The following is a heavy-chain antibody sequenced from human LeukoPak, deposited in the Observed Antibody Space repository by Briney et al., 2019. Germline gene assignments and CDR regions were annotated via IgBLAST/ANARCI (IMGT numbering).Heavy chain of an antibody. J-gene: IGHJ5*02. CDR2: ITSSGSTI. CDR1: GFTFSSYS. V-gene: IGHV3-48*01. CDR3: ARAGYCSGGSCLRSFDP. D-gene: IGHD2-15*01. Sequence: GGSLRLSCAASGFTFSSYSMNWVRQAPGKGLEWVSYITSSGSTIYYADSVKGRFTISRDNAKNSLSLQMNSLRAEDTAVYYCARAGYCSGGSCLRSFDPWGQGTLVTVSS.